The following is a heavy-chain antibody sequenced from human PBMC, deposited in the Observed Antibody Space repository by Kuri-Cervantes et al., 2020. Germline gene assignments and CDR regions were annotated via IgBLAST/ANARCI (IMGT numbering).Heavy chain of an antibody. Sequence: LSLTCAASGFTFDDYAMHWVRQAPGKGLEWVSGISWNSGSIGYADSVKGLFTISRDNAKNSLYLQMNSLRAEDTALYYCAKDGHSGWAYYFDYWGQGTLVTVSS. J-gene: IGHJ4*02. V-gene: IGHV3-9*01. CDR3: AKDGHSGWAYYFDY. CDR1: GFTFDDYA. CDR2: ISWNSGSI. D-gene: IGHD6-19*01.